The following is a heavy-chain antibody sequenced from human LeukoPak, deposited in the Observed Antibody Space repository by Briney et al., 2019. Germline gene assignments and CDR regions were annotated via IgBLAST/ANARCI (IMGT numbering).Heavy chain of an antibody. CDR3: ARRNYGGNGGAMDV. J-gene: IGHJ6*02. D-gene: IGHD4-23*01. Sequence: SVKVSCKASGGTFSSYAISWVRQAPGQGLEWMGGIIPIFGTANYAQKFQGRVTITADESTSTAYMELSSLRSEDTAVYYCARRNYGGNGGAMDVWGQGTTVTVS. CDR1: GGTFSSYA. V-gene: IGHV1-69*01. CDR2: IIPIFGTA.